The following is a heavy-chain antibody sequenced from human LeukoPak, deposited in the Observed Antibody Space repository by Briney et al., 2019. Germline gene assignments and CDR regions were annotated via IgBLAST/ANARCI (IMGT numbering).Heavy chain of an antibody. V-gene: IGHV3-7*03. CDR2: IKQDGSQI. Sequence: PGGSLRLSCMISGFTFSRYWMSWVRQAPGKGLEWVANIKQDGSQIYYVGSVRGRFTISRDNAKKLVHLQMNSLRAEDTAVYYCAKDPGYYWTDRNALHYWGQGTLVTVFS. D-gene: IGHD1-1*01. CDR1: GFTFSRYW. J-gene: IGHJ4*02. CDR3: AKDPGYYWTDRNALHY.